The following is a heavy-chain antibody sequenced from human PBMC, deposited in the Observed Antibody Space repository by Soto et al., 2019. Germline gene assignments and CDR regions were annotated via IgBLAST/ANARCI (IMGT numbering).Heavy chain of an antibody. D-gene: IGHD2-21*01. CDR1: GGSIINNHYY. CDR3: ARASMTGVPGFFDV. CDR2: IYYSGST. V-gene: IGHV4-30-4*08. J-gene: IGHJ2*01. Sequence: QVQLQESGPGLVKPSQTLSFTCSVSGGSIINNHYYWNFIRQPPGKGLEWLGYIYYSGSTYYNPSLESRLTISIDTSKNQFSLKLSSVTAADTAVYYCARASMTGVPGFFDVWGRGTLVPVSS.